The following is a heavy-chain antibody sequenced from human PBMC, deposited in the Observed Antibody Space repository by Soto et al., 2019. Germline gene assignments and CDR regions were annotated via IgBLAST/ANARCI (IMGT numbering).Heavy chain of an antibody. CDR1: GGSISTYS. Sequence: SETLSLTCTVSGGSISTYSWTWIRQPPGRGLEWIGYIYYSGSSSYNPSLRSRVTISVDTSENQFSLKLTSVTAADTAVYYCARDNLWGGFDYWGQGTLVTVSS. CDR3: ARDNLWGGFDY. CDR2: IYYSGSS. V-gene: IGHV4-59*01. D-gene: IGHD3-3*01. J-gene: IGHJ4*02.